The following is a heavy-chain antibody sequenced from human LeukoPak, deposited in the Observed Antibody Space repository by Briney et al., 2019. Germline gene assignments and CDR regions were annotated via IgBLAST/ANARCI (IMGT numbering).Heavy chain of an antibody. D-gene: IGHD3-10*01. V-gene: IGHV3-30*18. Sequence: GSLRLSCAASGFTFSSYDMHWIRQAPGKGLEWVAVISYDGTNKYYADDSVKGRFTISRDNSRDTLYLQMNSLSAEDTAVYYCAKERNYYGSGSSTDFDFWGQGTLVTVSS. CDR1: GFTFSSYD. CDR3: AKERNYYGSGSSTDFDF. J-gene: IGHJ4*02. CDR2: ISYDGTNK.